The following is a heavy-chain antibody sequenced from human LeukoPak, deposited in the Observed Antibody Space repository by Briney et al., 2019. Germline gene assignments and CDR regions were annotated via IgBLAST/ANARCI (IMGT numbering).Heavy chain of an antibody. CDR3: ARGTRYCSSTSCKNFDY. V-gene: IGHV4-59*12. CDR2: IYYSGST. D-gene: IGHD2-2*01. CDR1: GGSISSYY. J-gene: IGHJ4*02. Sequence: PSETLSLTCTVSGGSISSYYWSWIRQPPGKGLEWIGYIYYSGSTNYNPSLKSRVTISVDTSKNQFSLKLSSVTAADTAVYYCARGTRYCSSTSCKNFDYWGQGTLVTVSS.